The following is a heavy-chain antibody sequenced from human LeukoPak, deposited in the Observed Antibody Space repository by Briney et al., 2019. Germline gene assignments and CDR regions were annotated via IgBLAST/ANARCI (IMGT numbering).Heavy chain of an antibody. CDR2: ISSSSTHI. Sequence: GGSLRLSCAASGFTFSDYTMNWVRQAPRKGLEWVSSISSSSTHIYNADSVKGRFTVSRDNAKNSLYLQMNSLRAEDTAVYYCARGNKWSFDSWGQGALVTVSS. V-gene: IGHV3-21*01. D-gene: IGHD2-15*01. J-gene: IGHJ4*02. CDR3: ARGNKWSFDS. CDR1: GFTFSDYT.